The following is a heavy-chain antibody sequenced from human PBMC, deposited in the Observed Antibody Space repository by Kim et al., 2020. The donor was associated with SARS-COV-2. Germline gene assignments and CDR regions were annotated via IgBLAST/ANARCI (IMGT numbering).Heavy chain of an antibody. Sequence: GGSLRLSCAASGFTFSSYSMNWVRQAPGKGLEWVSSISSSSSYIYYADSVKGRFTISRDNAKNSLYLQMNSLRAEDTAVYYCARDLGFYGGILPFDYWGQGTLVTVSS. V-gene: IGHV3-21*01. CDR2: ISSSSSYI. CDR1: GFTFSSYS. CDR3: ARDLGFYGGILPFDY. J-gene: IGHJ4*02. D-gene: IGHD2-15*01.